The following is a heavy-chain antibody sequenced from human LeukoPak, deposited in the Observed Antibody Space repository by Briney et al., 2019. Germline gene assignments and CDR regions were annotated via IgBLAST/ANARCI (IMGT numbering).Heavy chain of an antibody. J-gene: IGHJ4*02. CDR3: AKDLGCIVGATCTTFDY. CDR1: GFTFSSHA. V-gene: IGHV3-23*01. D-gene: IGHD1-26*01. Sequence: PGGSLRLSCAASGFTFSSHAMSWVRQAPGKGLEWVSAISGSGGSTYYADSVKGRFTISRDNSKNTLYLQMNSLRAEDTAVYYCAKDLGCIVGATCTTFDYWGQGTLVTVSS. CDR2: ISGSGGST.